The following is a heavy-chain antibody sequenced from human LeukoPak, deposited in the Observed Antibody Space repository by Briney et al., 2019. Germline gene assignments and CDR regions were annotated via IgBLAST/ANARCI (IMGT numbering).Heavy chain of an antibody. CDR1: GFAFGSYA. D-gene: IGHD6-6*01. V-gene: IGHV3-30-3*01. J-gene: IGHJ4*02. Sequence: PGTSLRLSCEASGFAFGSYAMHWVRQAPGRGLEWVAVISHDGDNTNSGESVRGRFTISRDNSKNTLYLQMNSLRAEDTAVYYCAETSSSSYYFDYWGQGTLVTVSS. CDR3: AETSSSSYYFDY. CDR2: ISHDGDNT.